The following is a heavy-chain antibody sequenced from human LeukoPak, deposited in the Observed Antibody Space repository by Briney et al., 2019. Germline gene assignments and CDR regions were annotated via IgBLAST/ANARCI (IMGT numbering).Heavy chain of an antibody. J-gene: IGHJ1*01. CDR2: TYTSGNT. V-gene: IGHV4-4*07. D-gene: IGHD2-2*01. CDR1: GGSISSYY. Sequence: PSETLSLTCTVSGGSISSYYWSWIRQPAGKGLEWIGRTYTSGNTNYNPSLKSRVTMSVDTSKNQFSLKLNSVTAADTAVYYCARDCSSSSCYGYFHHWGQGTLVTVSS. CDR3: ARDCSSSSCYGYFHH.